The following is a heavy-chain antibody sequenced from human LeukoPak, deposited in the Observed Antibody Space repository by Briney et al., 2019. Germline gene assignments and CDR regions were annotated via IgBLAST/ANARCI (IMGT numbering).Heavy chain of an antibody. CDR3: TRQVVVVPAASRFYYYYYYMDV. CDR2: IKSKANSYAT. Sequence: PGGSLRLSCAASGFTFSGSAMHWVRQATGKGLEWVGRIKSKANSYATAYAASVKGRFTISRDDSKNTAYLQMNSLKTEDTAVYYCTRQVVVVPAASRFYYYYYYMDVWGKGTTVTVSS. V-gene: IGHV3-73*01. D-gene: IGHD2-2*01. CDR1: GFTFSGSA. J-gene: IGHJ6*03.